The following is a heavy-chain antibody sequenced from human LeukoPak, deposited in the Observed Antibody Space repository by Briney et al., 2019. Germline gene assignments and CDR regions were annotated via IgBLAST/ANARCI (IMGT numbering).Heavy chain of an antibody. D-gene: IGHD2-15*01. Sequence: GGSLRLSCEASGFTFSSYAMSWVRQAPVKGLEWVSAISGSGDRTYYADSVRGRFSISRDSSKSTLFLQMDSLRAEDTAVYYCAKGRFCTGSGCYSTAPDYWGQGTLVTVSS. V-gene: IGHV3-23*01. CDR2: ISGSGDRT. CDR3: AKGRFCTGSGCYSTAPDY. J-gene: IGHJ4*02. CDR1: GFTFSSYA.